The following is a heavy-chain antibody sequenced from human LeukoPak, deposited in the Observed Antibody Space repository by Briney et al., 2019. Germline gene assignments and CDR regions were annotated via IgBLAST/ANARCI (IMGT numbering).Heavy chain of an antibody. CDR3: AKDPPYDSSGYPAD. CDR1: GFTFSTYW. CDR2: ISSDGSIT. Sequence: GGSLRLSCAASGFTFSTYWMHWVRQAPGKGLVWVSRISSDGSITSYADSVKGRFTISRDNAKNTLYLQMNSLRAEDTAVYYCAKDPPYDSSGYPADWGQGTLVTVSS. D-gene: IGHD3-22*01. V-gene: IGHV3-74*01. J-gene: IGHJ4*02.